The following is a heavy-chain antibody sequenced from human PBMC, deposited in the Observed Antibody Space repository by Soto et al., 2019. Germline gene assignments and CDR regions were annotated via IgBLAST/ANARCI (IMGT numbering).Heavy chain of an antibody. Sequence: QVQLVQSGAEVKKPGSSVKVSCKASGGTFSSYAISWVRQAPGQGLEWMGGIIPIFGTANYAQKFQGRVTITADESTRTAYMELSSLRSEDTAVYYCARGSSAQGFRISDYGMDVWGQGTTVTVSS. CDR2: IIPIFGTA. D-gene: IGHD6-6*01. V-gene: IGHV1-69*01. CDR3: ARGSSAQGFRISDYGMDV. J-gene: IGHJ6*02. CDR1: GGTFSSYA.